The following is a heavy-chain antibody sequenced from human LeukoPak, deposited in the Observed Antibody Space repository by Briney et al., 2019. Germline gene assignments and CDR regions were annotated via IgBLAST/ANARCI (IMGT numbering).Heavy chain of an antibody. D-gene: IGHD3-3*01. CDR2: INHSGST. CDR3: ARGLRYFGVVIMHGMDV. CDR1: GGSFSGYY. V-gene: IGHV4-34*01. Sequence: SETLSLTCAVYGGSFSGYYWSWIRQPPGKGLEWIGEINHSGSTNYNPSLKSRVTISVDTSKNQFSLKLSSVTAADTAVYYCARGLRYFGVVIMHGMDVWGQGTTVTASS. J-gene: IGHJ6*02.